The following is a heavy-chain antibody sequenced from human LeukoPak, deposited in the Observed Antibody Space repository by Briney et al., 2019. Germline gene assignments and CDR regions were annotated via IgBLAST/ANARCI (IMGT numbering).Heavy chain of an antibody. V-gene: IGHV5-51*01. CDR3: ARLPLNYPRASPLGY. J-gene: IGHJ4*02. CDR1: GYSFTIYW. D-gene: IGHD1-7*01. Sequence: GESLKISCKGSGYSFTIYWIAWVRQMPGKGLEWMGIIYPGDSDTRYSPSFQGQVTISADKSISTAHLQWSSLKASDTAMYYCARLPLNYPRASPLGYWGQGTLVTVSS. CDR2: IYPGDSDT.